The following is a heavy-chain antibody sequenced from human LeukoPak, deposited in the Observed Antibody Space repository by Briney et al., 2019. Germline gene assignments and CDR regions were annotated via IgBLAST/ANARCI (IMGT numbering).Heavy chain of an antibody. CDR2: IYYSGSA. CDR1: GGSVSSISYF. V-gene: IGHV4-39*01. CDR3: ARRPSWPGTSAFDI. Sequence: SETLSLTCGVSGGSVSSISYFWGWIRQPPGKGLQWIGSIYYSGSAYYNPSLQSRVAISVDTSRNQFSLKLTSVTAADTAVYYCARRPSWPGTSAFDIWGRGTMVTVS. J-gene: IGHJ3*02. D-gene: IGHD1-1*01.